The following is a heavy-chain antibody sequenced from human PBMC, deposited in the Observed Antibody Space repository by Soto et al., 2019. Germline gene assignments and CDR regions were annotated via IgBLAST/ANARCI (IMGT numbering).Heavy chain of an antibody. J-gene: IGHJ4*02. CDR3: AREYCTSTSCYGVDY. CDR2: ISGSRGKT. D-gene: IGHD2-2*01. Sequence: QVQLVQSGAEVKMPGASVKVSCKASGDTFATYGISWVRQAPGKGLEWMGWISGSRGKTRYAQRFQGRSIMTADTSTSTAYMELRSLSSDDTAVYYCAREYCTSTSCYGVDYWGQGTLVTVSS. CDR1: GDTFATYG. V-gene: IGHV1-18*01.